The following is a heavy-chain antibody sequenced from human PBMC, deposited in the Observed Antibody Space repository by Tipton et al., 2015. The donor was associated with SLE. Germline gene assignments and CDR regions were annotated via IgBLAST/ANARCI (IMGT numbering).Heavy chain of an antibody. CDR1: GGSIYSSY. V-gene: IGHV4-59*08. Sequence: TLSLTCTISGGSIYSSYWSWIRQSPGKELEWIGYAHYSGTTDYNPSLKSRVTISVDPAKNQFSLRLTSVTAADTAVYYCARGMVTWRGAILGVDVWGQGTTVNVSS. CDR3: ARGMVTWRGAILGVDV. CDR2: AHYSGTT. D-gene: IGHD2-21*02. J-gene: IGHJ6*02.